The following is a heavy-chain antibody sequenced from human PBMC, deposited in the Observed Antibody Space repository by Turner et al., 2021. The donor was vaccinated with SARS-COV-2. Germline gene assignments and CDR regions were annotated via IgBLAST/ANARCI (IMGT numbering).Heavy chain of an antibody. CDR2: IYTSGST. CDR1: GGHISSYY. D-gene: IGHD6-13*01. Sequence: QVQLQESGPGLGKPSETLSLTGTVSGGHISSYYWSWIRQPAGKGLEWIGRIYTSGSTNYNPSLKSRLTMSVDTSKNQFSLKLSSVTAADTAVYYCARERLDSSSWFLFYRTWFDPWGQGTLVTVSS. J-gene: IGHJ5*02. CDR3: ARERLDSSSWFLFYRTWFDP. V-gene: IGHV4-4*07.